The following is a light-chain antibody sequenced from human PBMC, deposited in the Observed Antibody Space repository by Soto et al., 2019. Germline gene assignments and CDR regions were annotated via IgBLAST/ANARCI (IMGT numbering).Light chain of an antibody. V-gene: IGKV3-20*01. CDR3: HQYGYSPNT. CDR2: GAS. Sequence: EIVLTQSPGTLSLSPGERATLSCRASRSVSSRYLAWYQQKAGQAPRLLISGASSRATGIPDRFSGSGSGTDLTLIISRMEPEDFAMYSCHQYGYSPNTFGQGTKVEIK. CDR1: RSVSSRY. J-gene: IGKJ2*01.